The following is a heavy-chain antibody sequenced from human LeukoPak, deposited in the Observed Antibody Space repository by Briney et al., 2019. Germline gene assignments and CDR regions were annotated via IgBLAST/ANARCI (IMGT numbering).Heavy chain of an antibody. CDR1: GFTVSSNY. V-gene: IGHV3-66*01. CDR2: IYSGGST. J-gene: IGHJ4*02. D-gene: IGHD6-13*01. Sequence: PGGSLRLSCAASGFTVSSNYMSWVRQAPGKGLEWVSVIYSGGSTYYADSVKGRFTISRDNSKNTLYLQMSSLRAEDTAVYYCARGSSSSWYVYDYWGQGTLVTVSS. CDR3: ARGSSSSWYVYDY.